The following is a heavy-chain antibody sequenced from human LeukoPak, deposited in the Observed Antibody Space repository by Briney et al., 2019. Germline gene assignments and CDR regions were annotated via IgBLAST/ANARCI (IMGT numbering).Heavy chain of an antibody. CDR1: GFTFSSYS. V-gene: IGHV3-21*01. CDR2: ISSSSSYI. J-gene: IGHJ4*02. Sequence: GGSLRLSCAASGFTFSSYSMNWVRQAPGKGLEWVSSISSSSSYIYYADSVKGRFTISRDNAKNSLYLQMNSLRAEDTAVYYCARRYCSSTSCTLDYWGQGTLVTVSS. CDR3: ARRYCSSTSCTLDY. D-gene: IGHD2-2*01.